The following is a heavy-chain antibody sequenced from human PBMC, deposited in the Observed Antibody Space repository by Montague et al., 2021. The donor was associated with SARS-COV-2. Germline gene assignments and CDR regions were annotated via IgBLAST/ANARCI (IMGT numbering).Heavy chain of an antibody. CDR2: ISGSVGSP. CDR1: GFTVSSYA. V-gene: IGHV3-23*01. CDR3: AKASWIQLWFRTPYFDY. J-gene: IGHJ4*02. D-gene: IGHD5-18*01. Sequence: SLRLSCAASGFTVSSYALSWVRQAPGKGLEWVSAISGSVGSPYYSYSXXVRFTISRDNSKNTLYLQMNSLRAEDTAVSYCAKASWIQLWFRTPYFDYWGQGTLVTVSS.